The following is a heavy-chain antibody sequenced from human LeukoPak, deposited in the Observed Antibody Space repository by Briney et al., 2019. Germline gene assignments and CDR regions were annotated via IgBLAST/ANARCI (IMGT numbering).Heavy chain of an antibody. CDR1: RFTVSSNY. Sequence: GGSLRLSCAASRFTVSSNYMSWVRQAPGKGLEWVSVIYSGGSTYYADSVKGRFTISRDNSKNTLYLQMNSLRAEDTAVYYCARVRGGLTHYFDHWGQGTLVTVSS. D-gene: IGHD3-16*01. CDR2: IYSGGST. J-gene: IGHJ4*02. V-gene: IGHV3-66*02. CDR3: ARVRGGLTHYFDH.